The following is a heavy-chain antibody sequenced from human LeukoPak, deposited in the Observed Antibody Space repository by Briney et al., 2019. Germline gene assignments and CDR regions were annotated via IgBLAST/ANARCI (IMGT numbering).Heavy chain of an antibody. J-gene: IGHJ6*02. V-gene: IGHV4-4*07. CDR3: ARDMSVLRYFDWPPYGMDV. D-gene: IGHD3-9*01. Sequence: PSETLSLTCTVSGGSISSYYWSWIRQPAGKGLEWIGRIYTSGSTNYNPSLKSRVTMSVDTSKNQFSLKLSSVTAADTAVYYCARDMSVLRYFDWPPYGMDVWGQGTSVTVSS. CDR2: IYTSGST. CDR1: GGSISSYY.